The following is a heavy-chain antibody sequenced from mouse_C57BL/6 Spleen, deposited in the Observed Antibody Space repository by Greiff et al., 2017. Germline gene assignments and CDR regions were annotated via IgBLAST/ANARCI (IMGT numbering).Heavy chain of an antibody. CDR3: ARRGYYYGSSPSYYYAMDY. V-gene: IGHV2-2*01. D-gene: IGHD1-1*01. CDR2: IWSGGST. CDR1: GFSLTSYG. Sequence: VQLQQSGPGLVQPSQSLSITCTVSGFSLTSYGVHWVRQSPGKGLEWLGAIWSGGSTDYNAAFISRLSISKDNSKSQVFFKMNSLQADDTAIYYCARRGYYYGSSPSYYYAMDYWGQGTSVTVSS. J-gene: IGHJ4*01.